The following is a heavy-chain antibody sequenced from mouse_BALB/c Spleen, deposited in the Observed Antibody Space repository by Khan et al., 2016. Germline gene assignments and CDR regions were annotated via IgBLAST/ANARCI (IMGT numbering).Heavy chain of an antibody. V-gene: IGHV7-3*02. J-gene: IGHJ4*01. CDR2: IRNKANGYTT. CDR1: GFTFTDYY. Sequence: EVELVESGGGLVQPGGSLRLSCATSGFTFTDYYMSWVRQPPGKALEWLGFIRNKANGYTTEYSASVKGRFTISRDNSQSILYLQMNPLRADDSATDYCARAYYAMDYWGQGTSVTVSS. CDR3: ARAYYAMDY.